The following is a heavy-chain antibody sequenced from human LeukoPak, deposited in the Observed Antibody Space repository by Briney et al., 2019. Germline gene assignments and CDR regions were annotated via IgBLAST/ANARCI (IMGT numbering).Heavy chain of an antibody. CDR3: AREGGPYRPLDY. J-gene: IGHJ4*02. Sequence: PSETLSLNCTVPGGSISTSTYYWGWIRQPPGKGLEWIGEVNLQGSTNYNPSLMRRVTISVDTSANHVSLQLTSVTAADTAVYYCAREGGPYRPLDYSGQGTLVTVSS. CDR2: VNLQGST. CDR1: GGSISTSTYY. V-gene: IGHV4-39*07.